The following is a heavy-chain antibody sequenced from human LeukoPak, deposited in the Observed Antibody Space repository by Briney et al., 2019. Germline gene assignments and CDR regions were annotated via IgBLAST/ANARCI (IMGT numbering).Heavy chain of an antibody. J-gene: IGHJ3*02. Sequence: GGSLRLSCAASGFTFSSYSMNWVRQAPGKGLEWVSSISSSSSYIYYADSVKGRFTISRDNAKNSLHLQMNSLRAEDTAVYYCASSDQLLSDAFDIWGQGTMVTVSS. V-gene: IGHV3-21*01. CDR1: GFTFSSYS. CDR2: ISSSSSYI. D-gene: IGHD2-2*01. CDR3: ASSDQLLSDAFDI.